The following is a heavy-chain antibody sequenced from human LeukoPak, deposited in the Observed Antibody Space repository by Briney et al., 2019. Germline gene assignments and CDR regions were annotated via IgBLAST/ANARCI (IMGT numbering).Heavy chain of an antibody. CDR2: IKQDGSEK. CDR1: GSNFSSHW. J-gene: IGHJ4*02. Sequence: GGSLRLSCAASGSNFSSHWMTWVRQAPGKGLEWLANIKQDGSEKYYVDSAKGRFTISRDNTKSSLILQMNGLRADDTALYYCARGGQLGSLDYWGQGTLVTVSS. V-gene: IGHV3-7*04. CDR3: ARGGQLGSLDY. D-gene: IGHD6-13*01.